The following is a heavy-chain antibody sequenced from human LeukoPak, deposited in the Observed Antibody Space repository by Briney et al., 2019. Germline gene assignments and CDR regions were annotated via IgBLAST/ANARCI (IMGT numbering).Heavy chain of an antibody. V-gene: IGHV1-69*13. D-gene: IGHD3-3*01. Sequence: SVKVSCKASGGTFSSYAISWVRQAPGQGLEWMGGIIPIFGTANYAQKFQGRVTITADESTSTAYMELSSLRSEDTAVYYCAKHAWSGYYRLDYWGQGTLVTVSS. CDR1: GGTFSSYA. CDR3: AKHAWSGYYRLDY. J-gene: IGHJ4*02. CDR2: IIPIFGTA.